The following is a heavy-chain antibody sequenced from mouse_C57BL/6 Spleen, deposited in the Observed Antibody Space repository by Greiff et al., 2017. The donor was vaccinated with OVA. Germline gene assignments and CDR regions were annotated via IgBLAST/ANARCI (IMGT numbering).Heavy chain of an antibody. Sequence: ELKLMESGGDLVKPGGSLKLSCAASGFTFSSYGMSWVRQTPDKRLEWVATISSGGSYTYYPDSVKGRFTISRDNAKNTLYLQMSSLKSEDTAMYYCARFPDGYYETYWGQGTLVTVSA. CDR2: ISSGGSYT. CDR1: GFTFSSYG. V-gene: IGHV5-6*01. CDR3: ARFPDGYYETY. D-gene: IGHD2-3*01. J-gene: IGHJ3*01.